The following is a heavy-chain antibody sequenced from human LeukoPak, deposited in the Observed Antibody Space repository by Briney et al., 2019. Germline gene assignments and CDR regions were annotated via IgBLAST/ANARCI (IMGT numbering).Heavy chain of an antibody. Sequence: ASVKVSCKASGYTFTSYGISWVRQAPGQGLEWMGWISAYNGNTNYAQKLQGRVTMTTDTSTSTAYMELRSPRSDDTAVYYCARVVVAAAADAFDIWGQGTVVTVSS. CDR3: ARVVVAAAADAFDI. J-gene: IGHJ3*02. CDR2: ISAYNGNT. D-gene: IGHD2-15*01. CDR1: GYTFTSYG. V-gene: IGHV1-18*01.